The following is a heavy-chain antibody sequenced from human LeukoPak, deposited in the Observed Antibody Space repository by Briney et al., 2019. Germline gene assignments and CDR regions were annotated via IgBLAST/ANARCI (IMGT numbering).Heavy chain of an antibody. CDR2: IYYSRST. D-gene: IGHD3-22*01. V-gene: IGHV4-59*01. J-gene: IGHJ4*02. CDR3: ARSQTYYYDSSGTHYFDY. CDR1: GGSISSYY. Sequence: SETLSLTCTVSGGSISSYYWSWIRQPPGKGLEWIGYIYYSRSTNYNPSLKSRVTISVDTSKNQFSLKLSSVTAADTAVYYCARSQTYYYDSSGTHYFDYWGQGTLVTVSS.